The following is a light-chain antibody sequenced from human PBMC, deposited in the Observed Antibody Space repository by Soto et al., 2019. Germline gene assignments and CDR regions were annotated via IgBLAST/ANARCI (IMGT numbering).Light chain of an antibody. CDR1: SSDVGSYNL. V-gene: IGLV2-23*02. Sequence: QSALTQPASVSGSPGQSITISCTGTSSDVGSYNLVSWYQQYPGKAPKLMIYEVSQRPSGVSNRFSGSKSGNTASQTISGLQTEDDADYYCCSYAGSSTLLFGGGTKLTLL. CDR2: EVS. J-gene: IGLJ2*01. CDR3: CSYAGSSTLL.